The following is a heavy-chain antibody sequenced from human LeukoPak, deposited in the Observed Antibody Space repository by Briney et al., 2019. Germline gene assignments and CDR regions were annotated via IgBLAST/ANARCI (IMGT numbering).Heavy chain of an antibody. CDR2: IYTTGLT. J-gene: IGHJ3*02. CDR1: GFTFSSHS. CDR3: ARGASRAFDI. V-gene: IGHV3-53*01. Sequence: PGGSLRLSCAASGFTFSSHSMNWVRQAPGKGLEWVSVIYTTGLTYYKGSVKGRFTVSRDNSRTTVYLQMSSLRVEDTAVYYCARGASRAFDIWGQGTMVTVSS.